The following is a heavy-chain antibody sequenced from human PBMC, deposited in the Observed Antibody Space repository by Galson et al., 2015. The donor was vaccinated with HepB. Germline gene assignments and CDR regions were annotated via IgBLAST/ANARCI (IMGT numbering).Heavy chain of an antibody. V-gene: IGHV3-23*01. Sequence: SLRLSCAASGFTFSSYWMSWVRQAPGKGLEWVSGISSNGGTYYADSAKGRFTISRDNSKNTLYLQMNSLRAEDTAVYYCAREKYDHWGQGTLVTVSS. CDR3: AREKYDH. D-gene: IGHD3-16*01. CDR2: ISSNGGT. CDR1: GFTFSSYW. J-gene: IGHJ4*02.